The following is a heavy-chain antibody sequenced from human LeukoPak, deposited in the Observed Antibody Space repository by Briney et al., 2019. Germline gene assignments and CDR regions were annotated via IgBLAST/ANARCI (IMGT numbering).Heavy chain of an antibody. Sequence: ASVKVSCKASGYTFTSYAMHWVRQAPGQRLEWMGWISAYNGNTNYAQKLQGRVTMTTDTSTSTAYMELRSLRSDDTAVYYCAREGGRHYGGNWWFDPWGQGTLVTVSS. CDR3: AREGGRHYGGNWWFDP. CDR1: GYTFTSYA. D-gene: IGHD4-23*01. CDR2: ISAYNGNT. V-gene: IGHV1-18*01. J-gene: IGHJ5*02.